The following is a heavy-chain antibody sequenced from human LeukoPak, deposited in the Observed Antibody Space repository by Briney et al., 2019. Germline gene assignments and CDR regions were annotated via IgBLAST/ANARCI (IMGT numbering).Heavy chain of an antibody. V-gene: IGHV3-23*01. D-gene: IGHD1-1*01. CDR1: GFTFNNYA. CDR3: GKDWKLDY. J-gene: IGHJ4*02. Sequence: PGGSLRLSCAASGFTFNNYAMSWVRQAPGKGLEWVSAISDSGGDTNYADSVKGRFTISRDNSKNTLYLQMNSLRAEDTAIYYCGKDWKLDYWGQGTLVTVSS. CDR2: ISDSGGDT.